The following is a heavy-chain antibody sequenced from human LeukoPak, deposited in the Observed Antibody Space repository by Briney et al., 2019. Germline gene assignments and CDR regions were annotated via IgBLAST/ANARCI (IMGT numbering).Heavy chain of an antibody. J-gene: IGHJ6*04. CDR2: IYYSGST. CDR3: ARGGYYFYYGMDV. V-gene: IGHV4-31*03. CDR1: VASISSVGYY. Sequence: SQTFSLTGPVSVASISSVGYYWSWTRHSPGKGLEWIGYIYYSGSTYYNPSLKSRVTISVDTSKNQFSLKLSSVTAADTAVYYCARGGYYFYYGMDVWGKGTTVTVSS.